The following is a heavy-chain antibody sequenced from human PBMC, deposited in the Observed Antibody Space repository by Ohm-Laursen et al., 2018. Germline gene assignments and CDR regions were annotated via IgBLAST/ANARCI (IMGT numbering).Heavy chain of an antibody. CDR1: GGSISSGAYC. Sequence: SQTLSLTCTVSGGSISSGAYCWSWIRQHPGKGLEWIGYIYHSGSTYYNPPLKSRVTISVDTSKNQFSLKLSSVTATDTAVYYCARQISIAARTYYYYGMDVWGQGTTVTVSS. V-gene: IGHV4-31*03. CDR3: ARQISIAARTYYYYGMDV. CDR2: IYHSGST. J-gene: IGHJ6*02. D-gene: IGHD6-6*01.